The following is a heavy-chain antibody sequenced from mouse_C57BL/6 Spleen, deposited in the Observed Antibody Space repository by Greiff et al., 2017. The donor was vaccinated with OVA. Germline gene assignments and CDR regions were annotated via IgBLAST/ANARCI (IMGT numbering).Heavy chain of an antibody. CDR3: ARGGYGNSQDY. V-gene: IGHV1-54*01. CDR2: INPGSGGT. D-gene: IGHD2-10*02. Sequence: VQVVESGAELVRPGTSVKVSCKASGYAFTNYLIEWVKQRPGQGLEWIGVINPGSGGTNYNEKFKGKATLTADKSSSTAYMQLSSLTSEDSAVYFCARGGYGNSQDYWGQGTTLTVSS. J-gene: IGHJ2*01. CDR1: GYAFTNYL.